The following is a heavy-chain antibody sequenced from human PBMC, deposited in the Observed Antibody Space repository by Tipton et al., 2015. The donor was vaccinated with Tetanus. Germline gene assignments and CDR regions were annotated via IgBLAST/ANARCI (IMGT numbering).Heavy chain of an antibody. V-gene: IGHV4-39*01. Sequence: TLSLTCTVSGGSISSSSFYWGWIRQPPGKELEWIGSIYYSGITYYNPSLKSRVTISVDTSKNQFSLKLSSVTAADSALYFCGRGTDSYKSGNYWGQGTLVTVSS. D-gene: IGHD5-24*01. CDR1: GGSISSSSFY. CDR2: IYYSGIT. CDR3: GRGTDSYKSGNY. J-gene: IGHJ4*01.